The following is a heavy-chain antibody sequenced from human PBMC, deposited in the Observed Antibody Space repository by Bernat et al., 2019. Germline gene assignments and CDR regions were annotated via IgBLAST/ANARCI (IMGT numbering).Heavy chain of an antibody. CDR2: IYYSGST. D-gene: IGHD1-26*01. CDR1: GGSISSSSYY. V-gene: IGHV4-39*01. J-gene: IGHJ6*02. CDR3: ARHFDSGSDYNYYYGMDV. Sequence: QLQLQESGPGLVKPSETLSLTCTVSGGSISSSSYYWGWIRQPPGKGLEWIGRIYYSGSTYYNPSLKIRVTISVDTSKNRFSLKLGSVTAADTAVYYCARHFDSGSDYNYYYGMDVWGQGTTVTVSS.